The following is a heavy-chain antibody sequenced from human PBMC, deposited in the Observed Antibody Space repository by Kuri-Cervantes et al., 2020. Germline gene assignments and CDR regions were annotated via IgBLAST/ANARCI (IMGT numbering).Heavy chain of an antibody. Sequence: GESLKISCAASGFTFSDYYMSWIRQAPGKGLEWVSYISSSGSTIYYADSVKGRFTISRDNAKNSLYLQMSSLRSDDTAVYYCARGSPQPGYYGALVGFWGQGTLVTVSS. V-gene: IGHV3-11*04. CDR3: ARGSPQPGYYGALVGF. CDR2: ISSSGSTI. CDR1: GFTFSDYY. J-gene: IGHJ4*02. D-gene: IGHD4/OR15-4a*01.